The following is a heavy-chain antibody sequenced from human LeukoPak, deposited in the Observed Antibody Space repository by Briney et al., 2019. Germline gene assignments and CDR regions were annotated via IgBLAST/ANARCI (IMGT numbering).Heavy chain of an antibody. CDR3: ARYSSYPTYYFDY. J-gene: IGHJ4*02. V-gene: IGHV3-53*01. Sequence: GGSLRLSCAASGFTVSSNYMSWVRQAPGKGLERVSVIYSGGSTYYADSVKGRFTISRDNSKNTLYLQMNSLRAEDTAVYYCARYSSYPTYYFDYWGQGTLVTVSS. D-gene: IGHD5-18*01. CDR2: IYSGGST. CDR1: GFTVSSNY.